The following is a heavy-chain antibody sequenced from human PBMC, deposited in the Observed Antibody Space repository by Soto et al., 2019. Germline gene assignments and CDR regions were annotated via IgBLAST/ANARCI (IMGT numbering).Heavy chain of an antibody. CDR1: GMIVSNNY. D-gene: IGHD3-10*01. CDR3: AREFETIGLAMD. V-gene: IGHV3-66*01. J-gene: IGHJ6*01. Sequence: GGALRRSCVSAGMIVSNNYMSWVRQAPGKGLEWVAVIYSAGSTYFADSVKGRFIVSRDNSKNTVYLQMNRLRAEDTAVYYCAREFETIGLAMD. CDR2: IYSAGST.